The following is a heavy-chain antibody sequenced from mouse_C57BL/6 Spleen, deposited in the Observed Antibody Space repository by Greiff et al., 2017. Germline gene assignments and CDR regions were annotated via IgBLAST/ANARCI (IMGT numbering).Heavy chain of an antibody. V-gene: IGHV1-52*01. CDR2: IDPSDSDT. CDR1: GYTFTSYW. D-gene: IGHD1-1*01. Sequence: QVQLQQPGAELVRPGSSVKLSCKASGYTFTSYWMHWVKQRPIQGLEWIGNIDPSDSDTHYNKKFKDKATLTVDKSSSTAYLQLSSLTSEDSAVYYCARTPLRYAMDNWGQGTSVTVSS. J-gene: IGHJ4*01. CDR3: ARTPLRYAMDN.